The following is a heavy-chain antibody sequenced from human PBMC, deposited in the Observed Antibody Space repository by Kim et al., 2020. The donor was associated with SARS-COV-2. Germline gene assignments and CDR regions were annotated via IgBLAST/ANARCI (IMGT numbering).Heavy chain of an antibody. D-gene: IGHD1-26*01. CDR3: ASLVKVDY. Sequence: SSYIYYADSVKGRFTISRDNAKNSLYLQMNSLRAEDTAVYYCASLVKVDYWGQGTLVTVSS. V-gene: IGHV3-21*01. CDR2: SSYI. J-gene: IGHJ4*02.